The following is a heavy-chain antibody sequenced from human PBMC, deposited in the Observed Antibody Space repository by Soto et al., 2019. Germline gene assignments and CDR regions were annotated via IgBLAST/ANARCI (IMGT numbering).Heavy chain of an antibody. J-gene: IGHJ4*02. Sequence: PGVSLRLSCAASGFTFSSYWMHWVRQAPGKGLVWVSRINSDGSSTSYADSVKGRFTISRDNAKNTLYLQMNSLRAEDTAVYYCARAVFTAMPDFDYWGQGTLVTVSS. D-gene: IGHD5-18*01. CDR2: INSDGSST. CDR1: GFTFSSYW. CDR3: ARAVFTAMPDFDY. V-gene: IGHV3-74*01.